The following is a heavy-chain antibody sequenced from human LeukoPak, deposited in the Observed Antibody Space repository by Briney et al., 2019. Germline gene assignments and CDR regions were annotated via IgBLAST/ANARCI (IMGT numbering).Heavy chain of an antibody. CDR1: GGTFSSYA. Sequence: SVKVSCKASGGTFSSYAISWVRQAPGQGLEWMGGIIPIFGTANYAQKFQGRVTITADESTSTAYMELSSLRSEDTAVYYCARETPLGGMRRLNYYYYYMDVWGKGTTVTVSS. CDR2: IIPIFGTA. D-gene: IGHD1-26*01. CDR3: ARETPLGGMRRLNYYYYYMDV. J-gene: IGHJ6*03. V-gene: IGHV1-69*13.